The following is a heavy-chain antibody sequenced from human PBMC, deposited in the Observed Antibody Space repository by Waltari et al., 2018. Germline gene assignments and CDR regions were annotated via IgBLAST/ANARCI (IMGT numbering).Heavy chain of an antibody. D-gene: IGHD3-16*01. CDR3: VKDDDGGMGAV. V-gene: IGHV3-7*01. CDR1: GFTFSKFW. Sequence: EVQLVESGGGLVQPGGSLRLSCAASGFTFSKFWMSWVRQAPGKGLEGVANIYQYGSVTNYVDSVKGRFTTSRDNARNSLYLQMNSLRADDTAVYYCVKDDDGGMGAVWGQGTTVTVSS. J-gene: IGHJ6*02. CDR2: IYQYGSVT.